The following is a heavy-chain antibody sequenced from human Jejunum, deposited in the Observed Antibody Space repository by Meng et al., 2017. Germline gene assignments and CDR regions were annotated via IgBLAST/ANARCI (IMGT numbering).Heavy chain of an antibody. D-gene: IGHD5-18*01. Sequence: LQGSGQGSVKPSKPLSTTCVVSGGSISIVYGWTWVRQSPGKGLEWIGEIYHSGSTNYNPSLKSRVTISVDKSKNQFSLKLTSVTAADTAVYYCARGGYYSFDYWGQGTLVTVSS. CDR2: IYHSGST. V-gene: IGHV4-4*02. J-gene: IGHJ4*02. CDR1: GGSISIVYG. CDR3: ARGGYYSFDY.